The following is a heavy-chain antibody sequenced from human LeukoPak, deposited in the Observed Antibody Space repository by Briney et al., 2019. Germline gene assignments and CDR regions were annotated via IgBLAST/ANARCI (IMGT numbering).Heavy chain of an antibody. J-gene: IGHJ6*02. D-gene: IGHD1-14*01. CDR2: ISSSGLTT. Sequence: GGSLRLSCAASGFTFNDYYINWIRQAPGKGLEWVSYISSSGLTTVYVDSVKGRFTITRGDAHNFMSLQMNSLRPEDTAVYYCARDTNNGLDVWGRGTTVTVSS. V-gene: IGHV3-11*01. CDR3: ARDTNNGLDV. CDR1: GFTFNDYY.